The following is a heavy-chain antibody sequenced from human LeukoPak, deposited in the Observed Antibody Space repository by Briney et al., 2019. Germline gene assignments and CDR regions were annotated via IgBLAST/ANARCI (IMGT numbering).Heavy chain of an antibody. CDR1: GYTFTDYY. Sequence: ASVKVSCKASGYTFTDYYMHWVRQAPGQGLEGMGWINPNTGGTNYAQKFQGRVTMTRDTSISTAYMELSSLRSDDTAVYYCARLGVLEAFDYWGQGTLVTVSS. CDR2: INPNTGGT. CDR3: ARLGVLEAFDY. J-gene: IGHJ4*02. V-gene: IGHV1-2*02. D-gene: IGHD3-16*01.